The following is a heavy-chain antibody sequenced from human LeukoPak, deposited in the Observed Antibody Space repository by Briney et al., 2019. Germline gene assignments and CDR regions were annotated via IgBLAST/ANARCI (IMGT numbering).Heavy chain of an antibody. Sequence: GGSLRLSCEASGFTFSSYATNWVRQAPGKGLEWVSAIIGSGGSTYYADSVKGRFTISRDNSKNTLYVQMNSLRAEDTAVYYCAKGSSLRLGPTVEFYFDSWGQGTLVTVSS. CDR3: AKGSSLRLGPTVEFYFDS. V-gene: IGHV3-23*01. D-gene: IGHD1-26*01. J-gene: IGHJ4*02. CDR2: IIGSGGST. CDR1: GFTFSSYA.